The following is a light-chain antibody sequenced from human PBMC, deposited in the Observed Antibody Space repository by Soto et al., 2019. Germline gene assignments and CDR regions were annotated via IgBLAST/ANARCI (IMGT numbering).Light chain of an antibody. CDR3: QQRSNWPT. CDR2: DAS. CDR1: QSVSSY. V-gene: IGKV3-11*01. J-gene: IGKJ1*01. Sequence: EIVLTQSPATLSLSPGERATLSCRASQSVSSYLAWYQQKPGQAPRLLIYDASNRATGIPARFSGSGSGTDLNLTISSLEPEDFAVYYCQQRSNWPTFGQGTKVDIK.